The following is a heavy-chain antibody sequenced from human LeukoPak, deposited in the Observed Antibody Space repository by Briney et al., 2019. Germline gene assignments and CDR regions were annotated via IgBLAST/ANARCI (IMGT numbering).Heavy chain of an antibody. J-gene: IGHJ4*02. D-gene: IGHD4-17*01. CDR2: IRHDGGRT. CDR1: GFTFSRFG. CDR3: AKDNGDYLTPDN. V-gene: IGHV3-30*02. Sequence: GGSMRLSCATSGFTFSRFGVHWVRQAPDKGLEWVAFIRHDGGRTYCGDSVKGRCTVSRDTSKNTVFLQVASLTADDTAVYYCAKDNGDYLTPDNWGQGTLVTVSS.